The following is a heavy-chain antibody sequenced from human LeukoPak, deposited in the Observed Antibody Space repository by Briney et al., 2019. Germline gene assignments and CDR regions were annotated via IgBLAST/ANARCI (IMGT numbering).Heavy chain of an antibody. D-gene: IGHD6-25*01. V-gene: IGHV4-34*01. J-gene: IGHJ6*04. CDR3: ARRAATRSYGMDV. CDR1: GGSFSGYY. CDR2: INHSGST. Sequence: SETLSLTCAVYGGSFSGYYWSWIRQPPGKGLEWIGEINHSGSTNYNPSLKSRVTISVDTSKNQFSLKLSSVTAADTAVYYCARRAATRSYGMDVWGKGTTVTVSS.